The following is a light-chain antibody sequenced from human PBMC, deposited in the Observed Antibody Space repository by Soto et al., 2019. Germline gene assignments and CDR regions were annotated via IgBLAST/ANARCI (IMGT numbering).Light chain of an antibody. V-gene: IGKV3-15*01. J-gene: IGKJ3*01. CDR3: QQYNNWPPVFS. CDR1: QSISSN. CDR2: RAS. Sequence: DIVMTQSPATLSVSPGQRVTISCRASQSISSNLAWYQQKPGQAPRLLIFRASTRAAGIPGRFSGSGSGTEFTLTISSLQSGHAAVYYCQQYNNWPPVFSFGPGTNVDIK.